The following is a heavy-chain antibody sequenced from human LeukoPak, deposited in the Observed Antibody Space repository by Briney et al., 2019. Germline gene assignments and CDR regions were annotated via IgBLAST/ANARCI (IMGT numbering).Heavy chain of an antibody. Sequence: SETLSLTCTVSGGSINSGNYYWSWIRQPAGKGLEWIGRIYINGRTDYNSSLKSRVTMSVDTSKNQFSLKLTSVTAADTAVYYCARVGYYDSSGSNGDYWGQGTLVTVSS. V-gene: IGHV4-61*02. D-gene: IGHD3-22*01. J-gene: IGHJ4*02. CDR1: GGSINSGNYY. CDR2: IYINGRT. CDR3: ARVGYYDSSGSNGDY.